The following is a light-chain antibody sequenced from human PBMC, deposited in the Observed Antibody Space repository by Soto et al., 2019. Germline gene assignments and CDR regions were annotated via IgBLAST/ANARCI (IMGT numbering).Light chain of an antibody. V-gene: IGKV1-6*01. CDR2: GAS. Sequence: IQVTQSPSSLSASVGDRVTITCRASQSINTFLNWYQQRPGKAPNLLIYGASNLQSGVPSRFSGTGSGTDFTLTISSLQPEDFATYYCLQDSNYPRTFGQGTKVDIK. CDR1: QSINTF. J-gene: IGKJ1*01. CDR3: LQDSNYPRT.